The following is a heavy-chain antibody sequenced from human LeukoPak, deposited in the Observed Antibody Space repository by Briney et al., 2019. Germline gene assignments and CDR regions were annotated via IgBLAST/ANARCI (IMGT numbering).Heavy chain of an antibody. CDR3: ARVFQSGSCHSGIDY. CDR1: GFTFSSYG. Sequence: GGSLRLSCAASGFTFSSYGMHWVRQAPGKGLEWVAVISYDGSNKYYADSVKGRFTISRDNAKNSLYLQMNSLRAEDTAVYYCARVFQSGSCHSGIDYWGQGTLVTVSS. V-gene: IGHV3-30*03. CDR2: ISYDGSNK. D-gene: IGHD1-26*01. J-gene: IGHJ4*02.